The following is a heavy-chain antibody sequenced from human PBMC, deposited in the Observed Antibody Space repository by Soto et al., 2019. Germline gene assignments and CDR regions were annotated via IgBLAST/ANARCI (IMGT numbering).Heavy chain of an antibody. D-gene: IGHD3-3*01. CDR1: GGSVGSGAYY. CDR2: MLYSGRP. V-gene: IGHV4-61*08. CDR3: ARHDFYHRTFDI. J-gene: IGHJ3*02. Sequence: QVHLQESGPGQVTPSETVSLTCRVSGGSVGSGAYYWSWIRQPPGKGLEWIGYMLYSGRPIYNPSHQSLQSRVTVSVDTSRNQFSLRLTSVTAADTALYYCARHDFYHRTFDIWGQGTLVTVSS.